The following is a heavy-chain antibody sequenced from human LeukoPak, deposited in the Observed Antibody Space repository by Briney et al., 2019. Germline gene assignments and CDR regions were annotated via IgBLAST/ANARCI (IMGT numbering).Heavy chain of an antibody. V-gene: IGHV4-30-4*08. CDR1: GGSISSGDYY. CDR2: IYYTVST. D-gene: IGHD2-2*01. J-gene: IGHJ3*02. CDR3: ARNDCSSTSCQFGDAFDI. Sequence: PSQTLSLTCTVSGGSISSGDYYWSWIRQSPGKGLEWIGYIYYTVSTFYNPSLKSRVAISVDTSKNLFSLKLTSVTAADTAVYYCARNDCSSTSCQFGDAFDIWGQGAMVTVSS.